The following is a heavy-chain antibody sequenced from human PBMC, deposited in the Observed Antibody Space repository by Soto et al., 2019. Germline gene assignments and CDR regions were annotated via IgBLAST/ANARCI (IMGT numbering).Heavy chain of an antibody. J-gene: IGHJ4*02. CDR3: ARDVCSSSSCLDY. CDR1: GYSFTGYY. Sequence: ASVKVSCKASGYSFTGYYIHWVRQAPGQGLEWMAIINPRGGTTNYAQKFQGRVTMTRDTSTSTVYMELSSLRSEDAAVYYCARDVCSSSSCLDYWGQGTLVTVSS. CDR2: INPRGGTT. V-gene: IGHV1-46*01. D-gene: IGHD2-2*01.